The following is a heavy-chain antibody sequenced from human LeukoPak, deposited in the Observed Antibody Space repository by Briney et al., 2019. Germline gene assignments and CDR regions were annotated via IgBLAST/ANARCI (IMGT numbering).Heavy chain of an antibody. J-gene: IGHJ2*01. CDR3: ARDRYYYDSSGPLRWYFDL. Sequence: GGSLRLSCAASGFTFSSDWMSWVRQAPGKGLEWVANIKQDGSEKYYVDSVKGRFTISRDNAKNSLYLQMNSLRAEDTAVYYCARDRYYYDSSGPLRWYFDLWGRGTLVTVSS. CDR1: GFTFSSDW. V-gene: IGHV3-7*01. CDR2: IKQDGSEK. D-gene: IGHD3-22*01.